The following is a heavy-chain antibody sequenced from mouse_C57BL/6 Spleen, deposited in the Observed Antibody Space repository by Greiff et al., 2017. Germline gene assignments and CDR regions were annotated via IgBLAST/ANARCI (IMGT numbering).Heavy chain of an antibody. J-gene: IGHJ2*01. CDR3: ARDRSGYNQYYFDY. D-gene: IGHD2-2*01. V-gene: IGHV5-4*01. CDR1: GFTFSSYA. CDR2: ISDGGCYT. Sequence: VQLQESGGGLVKPGGSLKLSCAASGFTFSSYAMSWVRQTPEKRLEWVATISDGGCYTYYPDNVKGLFTISRDNAKNNLYLQMSHLKSEDTAMYYCARDRSGYNQYYFDYWGQGTTLTVSS.